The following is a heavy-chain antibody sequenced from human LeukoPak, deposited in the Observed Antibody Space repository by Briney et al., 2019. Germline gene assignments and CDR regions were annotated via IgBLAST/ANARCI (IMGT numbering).Heavy chain of an antibody. CDR2: INTNTGNP. D-gene: IGHD3-3*01. CDR1: GYTFTSYA. V-gene: IGHV7-4-1*02. CDR3: ARDSLYYDFWSGRFDP. J-gene: IGHJ5*02. Sequence: ASVKVSCTASGYTFTSYAMNWVRQAPGQGLEWMGWINTNTGNPTYAQGFTGRFVFSLDTSVSTAYLQISSLKAEDTAVYYCARDSLYYDFWSGRFDPWGQGTLVTVSS.